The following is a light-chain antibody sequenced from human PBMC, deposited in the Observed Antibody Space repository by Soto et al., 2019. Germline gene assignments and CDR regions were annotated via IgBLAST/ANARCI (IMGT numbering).Light chain of an antibody. CDR1: QSVSRY. V-gene: IGKV3-11*01. J-gene: IGKJ3*01. CDR2: EAS. Sequence: EIVLTQSPATLSLSPGERATLSCRASQSVSRYLAWYQQKPGQAPRLLIYEASNRATGIPARFSGSGSGTDFTLTISSLEPDDFAVYFCQQRATWPPGFTFGPGTKVDFK. CDR3: QQRATWPPGFT.